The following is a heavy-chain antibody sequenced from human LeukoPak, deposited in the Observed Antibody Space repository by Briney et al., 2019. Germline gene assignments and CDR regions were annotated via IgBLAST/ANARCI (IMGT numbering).Heavy chain of an antibody. CDR2: IANSGETK. Sequence: GGSLRLSCAASGFNFVTYTMNWVRQAPGKGLEWVSVIANSGETKYYADSVRGRFTISRDNSKNTLYLQTDSLRAEDTAIYYCAKGSVVYYDFWSGSYSDYWGQGTLVTVSS. CDR3: AKGSVVYYDFWSGSYSDY. CDR1: GFNFVTYT. V-gene: IGHV3-23*01. J-gene: IGHJ4*02. D-gene: IGHD3-3*01.